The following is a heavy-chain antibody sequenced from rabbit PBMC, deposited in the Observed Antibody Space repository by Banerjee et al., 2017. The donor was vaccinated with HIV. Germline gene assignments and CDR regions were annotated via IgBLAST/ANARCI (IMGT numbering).Heavy chain of an antibody. Sequence: QSLEESGGDLVKPGASLTLTCTASGFSFSSSYWICWVRQAPGKGLEWIACIYAGSSGSTSYASWAKGRFTISKTSSTTVTLQMTSLTAADTATYFCAGDPWSGWNLWGPGTLVTVS. CDR1: GFSFSSSYW. CDR2: IYAGSSGST. V-gene: IGHV1S40*01. J-gene: IGHJ4*01. CDR3: AGDPWSGWNL. D-gene: IGHD4-1*01.